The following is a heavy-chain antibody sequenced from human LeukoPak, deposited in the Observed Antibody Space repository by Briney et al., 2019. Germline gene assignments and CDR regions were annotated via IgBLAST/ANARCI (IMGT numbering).Heavy chain of an antibody. V-gene: IGHV4-39*01. J-gene: IGHJ6*02. Sequence: SETLSLTCSVSGGSITSNTYYWGWVRQPPGKGLEWIGNIYYSGTTYFNPSLKSRVTISVDTSKNQFSLQLSSVTAADTAVYYCASQYCSGGSCYYYGTDVWGQGTTVTVSS. CDR1: GGSITSNTYY. D-gene: IGHD2-15*01. CDR2: IYYSGTT. CDR3: ASQYCSGGSCYYYGTDV.